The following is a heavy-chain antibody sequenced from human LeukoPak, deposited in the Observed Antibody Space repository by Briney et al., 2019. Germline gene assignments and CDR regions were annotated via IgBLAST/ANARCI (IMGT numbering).Heavy chain of an antibody. D-gene: IGHD6-19*01. J-gene: IGHJ4*02. CDR1: GFTFDDYA. V-gene: IGHV3-9*01. CDR3: AKGIRRYSSGWQPSFDY. CDR2: ISWNSGSI. Sequence: GRSLRLSCAASGFTFDDYAMHWVRQAPGKGLEWVSGISWNSGSIGYADSVKGRFTISRDNAKNSLYLQMNSLRAEDTALYYCAKGIRRYSSGWQPSFDYWGQGTLVTVSS.